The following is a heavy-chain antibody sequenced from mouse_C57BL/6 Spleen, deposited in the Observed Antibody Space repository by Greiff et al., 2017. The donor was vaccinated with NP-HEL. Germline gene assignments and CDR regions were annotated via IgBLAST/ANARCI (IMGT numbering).Heavy chain of an antibody. Sequence: QVQLQQPGAELVKPGASVKMSCKASGYTFTSYWITWVKQRPGQGLEWIGDIYPGSGSTNYNQKFKDKATLTVDKSSSTAYMQLSSLTSEDSAVYYCARKGDYGSSYYAMDYWGQGTSVTVSS. V-gene: IGHV1-55*01. CDR1: GYTFTSYW. CDR3: ARKGDYGSSYYAMDY. D-gene: IGHD1-1*01. J-gene: IGHJ4*01. CDR2: IYPGSGST.